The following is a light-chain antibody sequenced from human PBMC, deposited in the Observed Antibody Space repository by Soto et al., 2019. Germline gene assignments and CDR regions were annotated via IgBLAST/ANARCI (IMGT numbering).Light chain of an antibody. CDR2: GAS. V-gene: IGKV3-15*01. CDR1: QSVSSN. CDR3: QQYNSGFT. J-gene: IGKJ4*01. Sequence: EIVMTQSPGTLSVSPGERATLSCRASQSVSSNLAWHQQKPGQAPRLLIYGASTRATGIPARFSGSGSGTEFTLTISSLQSEDFAVYYCQQYNSGFTSGGGTKVEIK.